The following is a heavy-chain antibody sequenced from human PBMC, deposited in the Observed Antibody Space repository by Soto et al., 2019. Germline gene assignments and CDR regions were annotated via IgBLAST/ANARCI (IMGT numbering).Heavy chain of an antibody. J-gene: IGHJ4*02. CDR2: ISGSGGST. CDR1: GFTFSSYA. Sequence: PGGSLRLSCAASGFTFSSYAMSWVRQAPGKGLEWVSAISGSGGSTYYADSVKGRFTISRDNSKNTLYLQMNSLRAEDTAVYYCAKDPAYYGARSYFDYWGQGTLVTVSS. V-gene: IGHV3-23*01. D-gene: IGHD4-17*01. CDR3: AKDPAYYGARSYFDY.